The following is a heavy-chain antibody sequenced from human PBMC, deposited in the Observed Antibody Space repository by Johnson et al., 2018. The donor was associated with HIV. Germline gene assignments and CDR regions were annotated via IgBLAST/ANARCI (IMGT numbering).Heavy chain of an antibody. V-gene: IGHV3-64*01. D-gene: IGHD6-6*01. CDR3: ATHVEYSSSPPYAFDI. CDR1: GFTFSSYA. CDR2: ISSNGGST. Sequence: VQLVESGGGLVQPGGSLRLSCAASGFTFSSYAMHWVRQAPGKGLEYVAAISSNGGSTYYANSVKGRFTIARDNSKNTQYLQMGSRRAEDMAVYYCATHVEYSSSPPYAFDIWGQGTMGTVSS. J-gene: IGHJ3*02.